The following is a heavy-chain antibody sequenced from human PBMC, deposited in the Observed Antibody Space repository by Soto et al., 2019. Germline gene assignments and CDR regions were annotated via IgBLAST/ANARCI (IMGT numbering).Heavy chain of an antibody. J-gene: IGHJ6*02. CDR2: IIPIFGTA. CDR1: GGTFSSYA. D-gene: IGHD6-6*01. V-gene: IGHV1-69*06. CDR3: ARTHFEYSSSHYYGMDV. Sequence: SVKVSCKASGGTFSSYAISWVRQAPGQGLEWMGGIIPIFGTANYAQKFQGRVTITADKSTSTAYMELSSLRSEDTAVYYCARTHFEYSSSHYYGMDVWGQGTTVTVSS.